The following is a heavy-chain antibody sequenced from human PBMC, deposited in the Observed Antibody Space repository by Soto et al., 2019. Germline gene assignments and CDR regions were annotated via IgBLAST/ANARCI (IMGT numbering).Heavy chain of an antibody. V-gene: IGHV1-18*01. CDR2: ISAYNGNT. D-gene: IGHD2-2*01. Sequence: QVQLVQSGAEVKKPGASVKVSCKASGYTFTSYGISWVRQAPGQGLEWMGWISAYNGNTNYAQKLQGRVTMTTDTSTSTAYMQLRSLRSEDTAVYYCARDRDDNVVVPAASDFDYWGQGTLVTVSS. CDR1: GYTFTSYG. J-gene: IGHJ4*02. CDR3: ARDRDDNVVVPAASDFDY.